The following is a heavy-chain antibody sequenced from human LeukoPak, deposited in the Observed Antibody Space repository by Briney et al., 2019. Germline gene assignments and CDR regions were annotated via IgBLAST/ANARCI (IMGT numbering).Heavy chain of an antibody. J-gene: IGHJ4*02. CDR2: IYHSGST. CDR1: GGSISSGSYY. Sequence: SETLSLTCTVSGGSISSGSYYWGWIRQPPGKGLEWIGSIYHSGSTYYNPSLKSRVTISVDTSKNQFSLKLSSVTTADTAVYYCARDEAVAGTGYFDYWGQGTLVTASS. CDR3: ARDEAVAGTGYFDY. V-gene: IGHV4-39*07. D-gene: IGHD6-19*01.